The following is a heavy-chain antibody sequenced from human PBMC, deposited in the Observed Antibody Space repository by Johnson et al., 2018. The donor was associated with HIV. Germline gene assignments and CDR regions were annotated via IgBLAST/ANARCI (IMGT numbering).Heavy chain of an antibody. D-gene: IGHD2-8*02. CDR1: GFTFSVFA. Sequence: VQLVESGGGVVQPGRSLRLSCAASGFTFSVFAMHWVRLAPGKGLEWVAVISYDGSNKYYADSVKGRFTISRDNSKNTLYLQMNSLRAEDTAVYYCARDCTGGVCLNDAFDIWGQGTMVTVSS. CDR2: ISYDGSNK. V-gene: IGHV3-30*04. J-gene: IGHJ3*02. CDR3: ARDCTGGVCLNDAFDI.